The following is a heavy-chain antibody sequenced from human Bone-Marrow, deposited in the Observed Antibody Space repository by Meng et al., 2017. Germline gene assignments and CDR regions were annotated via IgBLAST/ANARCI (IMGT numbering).Heavy chain of an antibody. Sequence: GESLKISCAASGFTFSSYGMHWVRQAPGKGLEWVAVISYDGRNKYYADSVKGRFTISRDNSKNTLYLQMNSLRAEDTAVYYCARGEDGYRWGQGTLVTVSS. CDR1: GFTFSSYG. CDR2: ISYDGRNK. V-gene: IGHV3-30*19. CDR3: ARGEDGYR. J-gene: IGHJ5*02. D-gene: IGHD5-24*01.